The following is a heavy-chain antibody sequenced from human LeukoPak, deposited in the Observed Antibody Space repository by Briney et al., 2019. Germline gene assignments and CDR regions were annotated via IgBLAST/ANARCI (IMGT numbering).Heavy chain of an antibody. J-gene: IGHJ4*02. Sequence: SETLSLTCTVSGGSISNYYWSWIRQSPGQGLEWIGYIYYTGNTNYNPSLASRVIISVDTSKNQFSLKLSSVTAADTAVDYCARHEWGGSCYPEDYWGQGTLVTVSS. CDR1: GGSISNYY. D-gene: IGHD2-15*01. CDR2: IYYTGNT. V-gene: IGHV4-59*08. CDR3: ARHEWGGSCYPEDY.